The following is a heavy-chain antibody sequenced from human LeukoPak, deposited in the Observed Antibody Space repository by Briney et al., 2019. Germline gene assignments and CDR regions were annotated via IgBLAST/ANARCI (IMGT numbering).Heavy chain of an antibody. Sequence: GASVKVSCKASGGTFSSYAISWVRQAPGQGLEWMGRIIPILGIANYAQKFQGRVTITADKSTSTAYMELSSLRSEDTAVYYCATSPIVVVTATYYYYYSMDVWGQGTTVTVSS. CDR2: IIPILGIA. D-gene: IGHD2-21*02. CDR1: GGTFSSYA. V-gene: IGHV1-69*04. CDR3: ATSPIVVVTATYYYYYSMDV. J-gene: IGHJ6*02.